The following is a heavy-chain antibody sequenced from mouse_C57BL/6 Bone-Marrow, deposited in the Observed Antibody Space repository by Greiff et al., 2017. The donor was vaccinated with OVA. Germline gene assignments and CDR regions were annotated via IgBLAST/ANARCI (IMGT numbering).Heavy chain of an antibody. CDR2: INPSSGYT. Sequence: QLQESGAELARPGASVKMSCKASGYTFTSYTMHWVKQRPGQGLEWIGYINPSSGYTKYNQKFKDKATLTADKSSSTAYMQLSSLTSEDSAVYYCARGDYGRYFDVWGTGTTVTVSS. CDR3: ARGDYGRYFDV. V-gene: IGHV1-4*01. CDR1: GYTFTSYT. J-gene: IGHJ1*03. D-gene: IGHD2-13*01.